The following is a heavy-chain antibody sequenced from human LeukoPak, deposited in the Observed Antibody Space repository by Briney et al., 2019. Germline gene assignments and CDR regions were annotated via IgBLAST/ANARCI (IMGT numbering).Heavy chain of an antibody. J-gene: IGHJ5*02. CDR3: AKAARKGGYSSSGNWFDP. Sequence: GGSLRLSCAASGFTFSSYAMSWVRQAPGKGLEWVSAISGSGGSTYYADSVKGRFTISRDNSKNTLYLQMNSLRAEDTAVYYCAKAARKGGYSSSGNWFDPWGQGTLVTVSS. CDR1: GFTFSSYA. D-gene: IGHD6-13*01. CDR2: ISGSGGST. V-gene: IGHV3-23*01.